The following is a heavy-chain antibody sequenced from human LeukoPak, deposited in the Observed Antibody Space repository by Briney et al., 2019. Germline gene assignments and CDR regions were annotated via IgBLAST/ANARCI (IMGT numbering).Heavy chain of an antibody. CDR3: ARRSSSWDRNDN. Sequence: KLGESLKISCQGSGYNFTSYWIGWVRQMPGKGLEWMGIIYPGDSDTKYSPSFQGQVTISADKSISTAYLQWSGLKASDTAMYYCARRSSSWDRNDNWGQGTLVTVSS. V-gene: IGHV5-51*01. CDR2: IYPGDSDT. D-gene: IGHD6-13*01. CDR1: GYNFTSYW. J-gene: IGHJ4*02.